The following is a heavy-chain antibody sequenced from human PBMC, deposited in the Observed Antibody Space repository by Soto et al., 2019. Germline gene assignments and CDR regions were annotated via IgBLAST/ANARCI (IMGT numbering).Heavy chain of an antibody. Sequence: QVQLVESGGGVVQPGRSLRLSCAASGFTFSSYGMHWVRQAPGKGLEWGAVISYDGSNKYYADSVKGRFTISRENSKTTRYLQMNSLRAEDTAVYYCAKEEVVRGVIISGQYFDLWGRGTLVTVAS. CDR2: ISYDGSNK. D-gene: IGHD3-10*01. V-gene: IGHV3-30*18. J-gene: IGHJ2*01. CDR3: AKEEVVRGVIISGQYFDL. CDR1: GFTFSSYG.